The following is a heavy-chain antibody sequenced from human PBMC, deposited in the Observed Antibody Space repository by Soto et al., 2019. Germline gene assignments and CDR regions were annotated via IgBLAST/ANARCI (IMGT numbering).Heavy chain of an antibody. CDR2: IYYSGST. CDR3: ARAQGGMDV. CDR1: GGSISSYY. Sequence: QVQLQESGPGLVKPSETLSLTCTVSGGSISSYYWSWIRQPPGKGLEWIGYIYYSGSTNYNPSLKSRVTISVDTSKNQFSLKLSSVTAADTAVYYCARAQGGMDVWGRGTTVTVSS. V-gene: IGHV4-59*08. J-gene: IGHJ6*02.